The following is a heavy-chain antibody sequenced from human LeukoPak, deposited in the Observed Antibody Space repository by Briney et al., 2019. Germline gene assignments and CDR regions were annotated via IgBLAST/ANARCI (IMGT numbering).Heavy chain of an antibody. J-gene: IGHJ4*02. Sequence: PGGSLRLSCAASGFTFSSYVMHWVRQAPGKGLEWVAIISYDGSNEYYADSVKGRFTISRDNSKNTLHLQMNSLRAEDTAVYYCAKFKGIRGDFDYWGQGTLVTVSS. CDR2: ISYDGSNE. CDR1: GFTFSSYV. CDR3: AKFKGIRGDFDY. V-gene: IGHV3-30*04. D-gene: IGHD2/OR15-2a*01.